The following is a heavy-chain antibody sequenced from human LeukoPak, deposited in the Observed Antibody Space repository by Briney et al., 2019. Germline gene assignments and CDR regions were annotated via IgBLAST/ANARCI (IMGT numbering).Heavy chain of an antibody. J-gene: IGHJ4*02. V-gene: IGHV4-34*01. CDR1: GGSFSGYY. CDR2: INHSGST. D-gene: IGHD3-16*02. Sequence: SETLSLTCAVYGGSFSGYYWSWIRQPPGKGLEWVGEINHSGSTNYNPSLKSRVTISVDTSKNQFSLKLSSVPAADTAVYYCERGYAYLWGSYRRHLDYWGQGTLVTVS. CDR3: ERGYAYLWGSYRRHLDY.